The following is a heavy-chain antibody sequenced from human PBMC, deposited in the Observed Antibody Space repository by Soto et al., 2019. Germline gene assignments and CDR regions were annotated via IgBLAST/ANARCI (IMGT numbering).Heavy chain of an antibody. J-gene: IGHJ6*02. Sequence: SSETLSLTCAVYGGSFSGYYWSWIRQPPGKGLEWIGEINHSGSTNYNPSLKSRVTISVDTSKNQFSLKLSSVTAADTAVYYCAKAGWNVWGQGTTVTVSS. D-gene: IGHD2-15*01. CDR2: INHSGST. CDR3: AKAGWNV. CDR1: GGSFSGYY. V-gene: IGHV4-34*01.